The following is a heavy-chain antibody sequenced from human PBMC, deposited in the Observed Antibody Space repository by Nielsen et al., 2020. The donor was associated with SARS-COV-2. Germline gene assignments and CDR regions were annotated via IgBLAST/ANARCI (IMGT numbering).Heavy chain of an antibody. V-gene: IGHV3-21*01. CDR1: GFTFGKYT. CDR2: ITGSATDI. Sequence: GESLKISCVASGFTFGKYTMNWVRQAPGKGLEWVSSITGSATDIYYADSVKGRFTISRDNAKNSLYLQMNSLRAEDTAVYYCARGFNHFDYWGQGTLVTVSS. J-gene: IGHJ4*02. CDR3: ARGFNHFDY.